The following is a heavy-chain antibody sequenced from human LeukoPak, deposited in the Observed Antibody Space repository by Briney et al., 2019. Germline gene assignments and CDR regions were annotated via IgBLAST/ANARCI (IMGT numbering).Heavy chain of an antibody. Sequence: GESLQISCKGSGYSFTSYWIGWVRQMPGKGLEWMGIIYPGDSDTRYSPSFQGQVTISADKSISTAYLQWSSLKASDTAMYCCARGDLKYYYDSSGYYPDYWGQGTLVTVSS. CDR2: IYPGDSDT. V-gene: IGHV5-51*01. CDR3: ARGDLKYYYDSSGYYPDY. D-gene: IGHD3-22*01. CDR1: GYSFTSYW. J-gene: IGHJ4*02.